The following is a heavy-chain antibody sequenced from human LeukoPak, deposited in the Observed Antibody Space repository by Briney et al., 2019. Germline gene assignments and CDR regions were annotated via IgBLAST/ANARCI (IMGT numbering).Heavy chain of an antibody. Sequence: ASVKVSCKASGYTFTGYYMHWVRQAPGQGLEWMGWINPNSGGTNYAQKFQGRVTMTRDTSISTAYMELSRLRSDDTAVYYCARDVHYHNAFDIWGQGTVVTVSS. CDR2: INPNSGGT. J-gene: IGHJ3*02. CDR3: ARDVHYHNAFDI. D-gene: IGHD1-26*01. CDR1: GYTFTGYY. V-gene: IGHV1-2*02.